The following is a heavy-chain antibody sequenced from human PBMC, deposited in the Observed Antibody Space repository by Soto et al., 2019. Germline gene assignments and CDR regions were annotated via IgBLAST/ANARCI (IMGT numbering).Heavy chain of an antibody. Sequence: QVHLQESGPGLVKPSETLSLTCTVSGGSISNYYWSWVRQPAGKGLEWIGRVSASGNTNYNPSLKSRVTMSVDTSKNQFSLKLSSVTAADTAVDFCARDPMLRRKSIDWLDPWGQGTLVTVSS. D-gene: IGHD3-10*01. CDR3: ARDPMLRRKSIDWLDP. J-gene: IGHJ5*02. CDR1: GGSISNYY. V-gene: IGHV4-4*07. CDR2: VSASGNT.